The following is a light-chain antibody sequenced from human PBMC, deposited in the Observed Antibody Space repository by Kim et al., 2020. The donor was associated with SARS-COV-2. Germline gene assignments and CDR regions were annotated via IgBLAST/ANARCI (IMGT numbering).Light chain of an antibody. CDR2: QDG. Sequence: PGRPARSTTSGENLWGKYAGWYYQKQARSPALVIYQDGKRPSAVPHRFSGSNTGKNATLPISGTPAIDEDDDYCHESDSSTVVFGGGTQLTVL. V-gene: IGLV3-1*01. J-gene: IGLJ2*01. CDR3: HESDSSTVV. CDR1: NLWGKY.